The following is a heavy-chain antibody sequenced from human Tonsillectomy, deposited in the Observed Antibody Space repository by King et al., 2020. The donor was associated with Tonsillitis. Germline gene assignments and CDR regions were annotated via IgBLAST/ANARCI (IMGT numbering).Heavy chain of an antibody. V-gene: IGHV3-30-3*01. CDR2: ISFDGSKK. Sequence: VQLVESGGGVVQPGRSLRLSCAASGFTFRSYTMHWVRQAPGKGLEWVALISFDGSKKYYADSVQGRFTISRDNSDNTLYLEVGSLRTEDTAVYYCARDRGGLFDFWGQGDLVTVSS. CDR3: ARDRGGLFDF. J-gene: IGHJ4*02. CDR1: GFTFRSYT. D-gene: IGHD3-10*01.